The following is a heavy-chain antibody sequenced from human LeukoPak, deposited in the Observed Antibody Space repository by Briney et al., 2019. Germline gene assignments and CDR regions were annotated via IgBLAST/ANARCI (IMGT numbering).Heavy chain of an antibody. Sequence: ASVKVSCKASGHTFTTYYVHLVRQAPGQGLEWMGVINPSGDGTNYPQRFQGRVTLTRDTSTSTVYMELSSLRSEDTAIYYCARETPNTGWFDPWGQGTLVTVSS. CDR3: ARETPNTGWFDP. CDR1: GHTFTTYY. CDR2: INPSGDGT. D-gene: IGHD1-14*01. V-gene: IGHV1-46*01. J-gene: IGHJ5*02.